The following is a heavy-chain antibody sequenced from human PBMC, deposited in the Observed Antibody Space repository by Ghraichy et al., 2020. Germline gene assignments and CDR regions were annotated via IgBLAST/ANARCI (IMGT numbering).Heavy chain of an antibody. Sequence: SQTLSLTCAVSGYSTSSGYYWGWIRQPPGKGLEWIGSIYHSGSTYYNPSLKSRVTISVDTSKNQFSLKLSSVTAADTAVYYCARHQVGGGSVLRFLEWLNWFDPWGQGTLVTVSS. D-gene: IGHD3-3*01. CDR3: ARHQVGGGSVLRFLEWLNWFDP. J-gene: IGHJ5*02. V-gene: IGHV4-38-2*01. CDR1: GYSTSSGYY. CDR2: IYHSGST.